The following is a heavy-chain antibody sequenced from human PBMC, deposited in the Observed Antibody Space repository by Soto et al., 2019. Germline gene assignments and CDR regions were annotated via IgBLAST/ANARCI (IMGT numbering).Heavy chain of an antibody. CDR3: AKDMVWGVIIGWYFDY. CDR1: GFTFSSYG. D-gene: IGHD3-10*01. V-gene: IGHV3-30*18. Sequence: QVQLVEYGGGVVQPGRSLRLSCAASGFTFSSYGMHWVRQAPGKGLEWVAVISYDGSNKYYADSVKGRFTISRDNSKNTLYLQMNSLRAEDTAVYYCAKDMVWGVIIGWYFDYWGQGTLVTVSS. J-gene: IGHJ4*02. CDR2: ISYDGSNK.